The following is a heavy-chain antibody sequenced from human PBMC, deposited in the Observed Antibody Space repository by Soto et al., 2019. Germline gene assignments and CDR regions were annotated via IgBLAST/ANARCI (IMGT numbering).Heavy chain of an antibody. Sequence: SETLSLTCAVYGGSFIGYYWSWIRQPPGKGLEWIGEINHSGSTNYNPSLKSRVTISVDTSKNQFSLKLSSVTAADTAVYYCARVRPPVVVRGGNGHKINWFDPWGQGTLVTVSS. CDR3: ARVRPPVVVRGGNGHKINWFDP. D-gene: IGHD3-10*01. CDR1: GGSFIGYY. V-gene: IGHV4-34*01. CDR2: INHSGST. J-gene: IGHJ5*01.